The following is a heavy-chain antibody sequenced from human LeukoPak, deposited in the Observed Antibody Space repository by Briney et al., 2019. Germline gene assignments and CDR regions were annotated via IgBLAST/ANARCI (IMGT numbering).Heavy chain of an antibody. J-gene: IGHJ4*02. V-gene: IGHV4-61*02. D-gene: IGHD3-10*01. CDR1: GDSISSGSSY. CDR3: AKVTYGSGTYGAFDS. CDR2: LYTRGNT. Sequence: PSETLSLTCTVSGDSISSGSSYWSWIRQPAGKGLEWIGRLYTRGNTDYNSSLKSRVTMSRDTSKNQFFLKLSSVTAADTAIYYCAKVTYGSGTYGAFDSWGQGTLVTVSS.